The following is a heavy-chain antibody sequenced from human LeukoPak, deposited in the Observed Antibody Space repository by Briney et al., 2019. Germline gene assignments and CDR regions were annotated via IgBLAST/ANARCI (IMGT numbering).Heavy chain of an antibody. D-gene: IGHD3-10*01. J-gene: IGHJ4*02. V-gene: IGHV4-39*01. CDR3: ATHGRGRLPWFREPPPSFDY. Sequence: PSETLSLTCTVSGGSISSSSYYWGWIRQPPGKGLEGIGSIYYSGSTYYNPSLKSRVTIYVDTSKYQFSLKLTSVPAADTAVYYCATHGRGRLPWFREPPPSFDYWGQGTLVTVSS. CDR1: GGSISSSSYY. CDR2: IYYSGST.